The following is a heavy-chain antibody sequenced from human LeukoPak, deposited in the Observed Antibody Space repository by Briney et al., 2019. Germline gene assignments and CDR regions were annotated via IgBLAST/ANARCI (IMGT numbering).Heavy chain of an antibody. Sequence: SETLSLTCTVSGHSISSGSYYWSWIRQPAGKGLEWIGRIYTSGSTNYNPSLKSRVTISVDTSKNQFSLKLSSVTAADTAVYYCARDRVGYSNYQRLYYFDYWGQGTLVTVSS. V-gene: IGHV4-61*02. J-gene: IGHJ4*02. CDR3: ARDRVGYSNYQRLYYFDY. CDR2: IYTSGST. D-gene: IGHD4-11*01. CDR1: GHSISSGSYY.